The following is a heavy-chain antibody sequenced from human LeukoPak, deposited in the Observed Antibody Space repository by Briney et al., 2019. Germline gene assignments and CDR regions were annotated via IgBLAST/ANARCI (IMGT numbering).Heavy chain of an antibody. Sequence: SETLSLTCTVSGGSISSYYWSWIRQPPGKGLEWIGYIYYSGSTNYNPSLKSRVTISVDTSKNQFSLKLSSVTAADTAVYYCARSVAYGDYLDYWGQGTLVTVSS. CDR2: IYYSGST. CDR1: GGSISSYY. J-gene: IGHJ4*02. D-gene: IGHD4-17*01. V-gene: IGHV4-59*01. CDR3: ARSVAYGDYLDY.